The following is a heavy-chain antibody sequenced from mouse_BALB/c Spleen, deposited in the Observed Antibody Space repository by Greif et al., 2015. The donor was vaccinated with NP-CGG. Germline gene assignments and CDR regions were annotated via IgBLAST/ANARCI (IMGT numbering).Heavy chain of an antibody. CDR2: ISYDGSN. Sequence: EVKLMESGPGLVKPSQSLSLTCSVTGYSITSGYYWNWIRQFPGNKLEWMGYISYDGSNNYNPSLKNRISITRDTSKNQFFLKLNSVTTEDTATYYCARDRGGTMAYWGQGTLVTVSA. D-gene: IGHD4-1*01. V-gene: IGHV3-6*02. CDR3: ARDRGGTMAY. J-gene: IGHJ3*01. CDR1: GYSITSGYY.